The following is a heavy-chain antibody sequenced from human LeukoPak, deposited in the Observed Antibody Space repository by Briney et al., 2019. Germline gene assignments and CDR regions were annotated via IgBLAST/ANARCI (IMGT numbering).Heavy chain of an antibody. D-gene: IGHD1-1*01. CDR3: GSSGTTLAFDI. CDR1: GFTVSNNY. J-gene: IGHJ3*02. V-gene: IGHV3-53*01. CDR2: INSGGIT. Sequence: GGSLRLSCAASGFTVSNNYMSWVRQAPGKGLEWVSVINSGGITYYADSVTGRFTISGDNSKNTLYLEMTSLRVEDTAVYYCGSSGTTLAFDIWGQGTMVTVSS.